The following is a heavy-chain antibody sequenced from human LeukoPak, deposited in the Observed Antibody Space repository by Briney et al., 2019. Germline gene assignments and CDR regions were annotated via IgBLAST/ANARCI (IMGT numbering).Heavy chain of an antibody. J-gene: IGHJ6*02. D-gene: IGHD3-3*01. CDR2: ISSSSSYI. Sequence: PGGSLRLSCAASGFTFSSYSMNWVRQAPEKGLEWVSSISSSSSYIYYADSVRGRFTISRDNAKNSLYLQMNSLRAEDTAVYYCAKGVTIFGVVITSYYYYGMDVWGQGTTVTVSS. V-gene: IGHV3-21*01. CDR3: AKGVTIFGVVITSYYYYGMDV. CDR1: GFTFSSYS.